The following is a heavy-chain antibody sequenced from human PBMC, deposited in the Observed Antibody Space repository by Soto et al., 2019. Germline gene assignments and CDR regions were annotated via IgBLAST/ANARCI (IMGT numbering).Heavy chain of an antibody. CDR1: GYSFTIYW. J-gene: IGHJ4*02. V-gene: IGHV5-10-1*01. Sequence: GESLMISCKDSGYSFTIYWISWVRQMPGKGLEWMGRIDPSDSYTNYSPSFQGHVTISADKSISTAYLQWSSLKASDTAMYYCAGFLYDFWSGYHDYWGQGTLVTVSS. D-gene: IGHD3-3*01. CDR3: AGFLYDFWSGYHDY. CDR2: IDPSDSYT.